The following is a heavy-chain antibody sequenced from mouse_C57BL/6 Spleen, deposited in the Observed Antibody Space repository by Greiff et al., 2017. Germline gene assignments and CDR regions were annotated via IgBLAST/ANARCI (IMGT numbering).Heavy chain of an antibody. CDR3: ARGDGYYYWYFDV. J-gene: IGHJ1*03. CDR2: IYPGDGDT. V-gene: IGHV1-82*01. Sequence: QVQLKESGPELVKPGASVKISCKASGYAFSSSWMNWVKQRPGKGLEWIGRIYPGDGDTNYNGKFKGKATLTADKSSSTAYMQLSSLTSEDSAVYFGARGDGYYYWYFDVWGTGTTVTVSS. CDR1: GYAFSSSW. D-gene: IGHD2-3*01.